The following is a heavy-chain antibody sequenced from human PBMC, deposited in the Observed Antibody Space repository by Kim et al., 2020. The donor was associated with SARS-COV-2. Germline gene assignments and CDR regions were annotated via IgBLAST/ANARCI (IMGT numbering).Heavy chain of an antibody. V-gene: IGHV3-23*03. CDR3: AKSLSRLRYFDWLLSPFDY. Sequence: GGSLRLSCAASGFTFSSYAMSWVRQAPGKELEWVSVIYSGGSSTYYADSVKGRFTISRDNSKNTLYLQMNSLRAEDTAVYYCAKSLSRLRYFDWLLSPFDYWGQGTLVTVSS. CDR1: GFTFSSYA. J-gene: IGHJ4*02. CDR2: IYSGGSST. D-gene: IGHD3-9*01.